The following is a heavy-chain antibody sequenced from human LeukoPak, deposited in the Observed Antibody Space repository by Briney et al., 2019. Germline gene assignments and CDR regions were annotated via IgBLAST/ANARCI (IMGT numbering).Heavy chain of an antibody. CDR3: ARGGGAGGAFDI. CDR2: IYYTGGT. Sequence: PSETLSLTCSVSGGSITSSSYYCAWIRQPPGKGLEWIGRIYYTGGTSYNPSLNSRLTISLGTSKNQFSWKLNSVTAADSAVDCCARGGGAGGAFDIWGQGTMVTVSS. J-gene: IGHJ3*02. D-gene: IGHD1-26*01. V-gene: IGHV4-39*01. CDR1: GGSITSSSYY.